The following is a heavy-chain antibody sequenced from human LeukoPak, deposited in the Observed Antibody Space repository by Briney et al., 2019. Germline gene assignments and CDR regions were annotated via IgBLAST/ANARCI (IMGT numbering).Heavy chain of an antibody. CDR3: ARVSVGATIASLVQIPGLDY. V-gene: IGHV1-2*02. Sequence: GASVKVSCKASGYTFTGYYMHWVRQAPGQGLEWMGWINPNSSGTNYAQKCQGRVTMTRDTSISTAYMELSGLRSDDTAVYYCARVSVGATIASLVQIPGLDYWGQGTLVTVSS. CDR1: GYTFTGYY. D-gene: IGHD1-26*01. J-gene: IGHJ4*02. CDR2: INPNSSGT.